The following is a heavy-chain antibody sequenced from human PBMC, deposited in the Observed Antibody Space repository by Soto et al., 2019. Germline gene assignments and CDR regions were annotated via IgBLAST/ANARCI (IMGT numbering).Heavy chain of an antibody. CDR1: GYTFTAYW. CDR2: INPNTGDT. D-gene: IGHD3-10*01. Sequence: QVQLEQSGAEVKKPGAAVKVSCNASGYTFTAYWLHWLRQAPGQGLEWMAWINPNTGDTGFAQKFQGRVTMTRETSIRTAYMEVSSLRPEATAVYYCARGRSSGAFDIGGQGTMVSVSS. V-gene: IGHV1-2*02. J-gene: IGHJ3*02. CDR3: ARGRSSGAFDI.